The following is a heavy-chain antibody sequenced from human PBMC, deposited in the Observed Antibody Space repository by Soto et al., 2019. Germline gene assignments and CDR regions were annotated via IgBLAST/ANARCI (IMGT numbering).Heavy chain of an antibody. CDR2: ISGSGGST. D-gene: IGHD3-10*01. J-gene: IGHJ4*02. V-gene: IGHV3-23*01. CDR1: GFTFSSYA. Sequence: RGSLRLSCAASGFTFSSYAMSWVRQAPGKGLEWVSAISGSGGSTYYADSVKGRFTISRDNSKNTLYLQMNSLRAEDTAVYYCAKDTAMVRGVKGFDYWGQGTLVTVSS. CDR3: AKDTAMVRGVKGFDY.